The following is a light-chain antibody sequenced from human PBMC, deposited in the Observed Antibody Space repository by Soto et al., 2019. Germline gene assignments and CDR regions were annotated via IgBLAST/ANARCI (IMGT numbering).Light chain of an antibody. V-gene: IGKV3-20*01. CDR1: QSVTSSH. J-gene: IGKJ2*01. CDR3: LLYFSPDRYT. Sequence: EIVLTQTPGTLSLCPGERATLSCRASQSVTSSHLAWYQQKPGQAPRLLIYGASTRATGIPDRFSGSGSDTDFSLTIRRLDPEDFAMYYCLLYFSPDRYTFGPGTKVQIK. CDR2: GAS.